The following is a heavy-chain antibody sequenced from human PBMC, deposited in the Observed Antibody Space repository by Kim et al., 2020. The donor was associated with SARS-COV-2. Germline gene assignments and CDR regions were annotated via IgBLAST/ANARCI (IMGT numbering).Heavy chain of an antibody. CDR2: IIPIFGTA. D-gene: IGHD3-10*01. CDR1: GGTFSSYA. Sequence: SVKVSCKASGGTFSSYAISWVRQAPGQGLEWMGGIIPIFGTANYAQKFQGRVTITADESTSTAYMELSSLRSEDTAVYYCARAPDGSGSYTTGGYYGMDVWGQGTTVTVSS. V-gene: IGHV1-69*13. J-gene: IGHJ6*02. CDR3: ARAPDGSGSYTTGGYYGMDV.